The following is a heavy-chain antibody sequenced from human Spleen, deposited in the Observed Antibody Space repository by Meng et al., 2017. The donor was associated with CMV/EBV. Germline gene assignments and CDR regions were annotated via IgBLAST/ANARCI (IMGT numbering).Heavy chain of an antibody. CDR2: ISSSSSTI. D-gene: IGHD3-3*01. J-gene: IGHJ4*02. Sequence: GESLKISCAASGFTFSSYSMNWVRQAPGKGLEWVSYISSSSSTIYYADSVKGRFTISRDNAKNSLYLQMNSLRAEDTAVYYCARDGVESSIFGVVIIHFDYWGQGTLVTVSS. CDR3: ARDGVESSIFGVVIIHFDY. V-gene: IGHV3-48*04. CDR1: GFTFSSYS.